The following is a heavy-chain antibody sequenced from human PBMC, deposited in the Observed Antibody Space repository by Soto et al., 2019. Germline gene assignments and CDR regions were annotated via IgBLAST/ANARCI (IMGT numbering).Heavy chain of an antibody. Sequence: SETLSLTCTVSGGSISSSCWSWIRQPPGKGLEWIGYIYYSGSTNYNPSLKSRVTISVDTSKNQFSLKLSSVTAADTAVYFCASRSLLWFGDPAYYFAYWGQGTLVTVSS. D-gene: IGHD3-10*01. V-gene: IGHV4-59*08. CDR2: IYYSGST. CDR3: ASRSLLWFGDPAYYFAY. J-gene: IGHJ4*02. CDR1: GGSISSSC.